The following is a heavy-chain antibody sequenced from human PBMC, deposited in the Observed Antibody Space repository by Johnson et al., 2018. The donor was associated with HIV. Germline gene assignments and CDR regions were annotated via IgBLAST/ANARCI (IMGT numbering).Heavy chain of an antibody. CDR1: GFTFSNYW. J-gene: IGHJ3*02. V-gene: IGHV3-7*03. Sequence: EVQLVESGGGLVQPGGSLRLSCAASGFTFSNYWMNWVRRAPGNGLEWVANIKEDGNARYYVDSVRGRFTISRDNANNSLYLQMNSLRAEDTAIYYCARASSGWSLGGAFDIWGQGTVVTVSS. D-gene: IGHD6-19*01. CDR2: IKEDGNAR. CDR3: ARASSGWSLGGAFDI.